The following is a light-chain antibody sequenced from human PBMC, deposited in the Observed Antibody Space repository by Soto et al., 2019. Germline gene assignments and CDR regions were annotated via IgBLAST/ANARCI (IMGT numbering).Light chain of an antibody. CDR2: AAS. V-gene: IGKV1-39*01. CDR3: QHADSFPLIT. Sequence: DIQMTQSPSSLSASVGDRVTITCRASQSISNYLNCYQQKPGKAPKLLIYAASSLQSGVPSRFSGSGSGTDFTLTISSLQPEDFATYYCQHADSFPLITFGQGTRLEIK. J-gene: IGKJ5*01. CDR1: QSISNY.